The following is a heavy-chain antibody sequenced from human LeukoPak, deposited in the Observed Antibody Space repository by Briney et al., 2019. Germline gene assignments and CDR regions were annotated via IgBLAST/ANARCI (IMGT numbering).Heavy chain of an antibody. V-gene: IGHV3-48*03. CDR1: GFTFSSYE. Sequence: GGSLRLSCAASGFTFSSYEMNWVRQAPGKGLEWVSYISSSGSTIYYADSVKGRFTISRDNAKNSLYLQMNSLRAEDTAVYYCARDMIPAAIYYYHYGMDVWGQGTTVTVSS. D-gene: IGHD2-2*01. CDR2: ISSSGSTI. CDR3: ARDMIPAAIYYYHYGMDV. J-gene: IGHJ6*02.